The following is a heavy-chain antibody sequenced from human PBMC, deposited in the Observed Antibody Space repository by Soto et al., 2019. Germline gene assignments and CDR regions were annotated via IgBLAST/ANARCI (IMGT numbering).Heavy chain of an antibody. D-gene: IGHD5-18*01. Sequence: GAALKISCKGSEYSFTSYWIGWVRQMPGKGLEWMGIIYPGDSDTRYSPSFQGQVTISADKSISTAYLQWSSLKASDTAMYYCARHAAMVRDYFDYWGQGTLVTVSS. CDR1: EYSFTSYW. CDR3: ARHAAMVRDYFDY. CDR2: IYPGDSDT. V-gene: IGHV5-51*01. J-gene: IGHJ4*02.